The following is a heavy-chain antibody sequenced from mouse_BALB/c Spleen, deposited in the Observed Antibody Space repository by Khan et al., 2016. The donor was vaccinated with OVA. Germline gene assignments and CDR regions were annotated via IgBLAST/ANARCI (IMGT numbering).Heavy chain of an antibody. D-gene: IGHD2-2*01. V-gene: IGHV1-9*01. Sequence: QVRLQQSGAELMKPGASVKISCKATGYTFSSYWIEWVKQRPGHGLEWIGDIFPGSGNTNFNEKFRDKATFTADSSSNTAYMQLSSLPSEDSAVYYCARGGYGGFAYWAQGTLVTVSA. CDR1: GYTFSSYW. CDR3: ARGGYGGFAY. CDR2: IFPGSGNT. J-gene: IGHJ3*01.